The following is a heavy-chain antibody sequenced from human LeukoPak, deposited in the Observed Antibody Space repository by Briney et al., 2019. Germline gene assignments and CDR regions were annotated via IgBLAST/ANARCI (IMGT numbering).Heavy chain of an antibody. V-gene: IGHV4-4*07. CDR2: IYTCGSS. CDR1: SGSISSYY. Sequence: SETLSLTCTVSSGSISSYYWSWIRQPAGKGLEWIGRIYTCGSSNYNPSLKSRVTMSVDTSKNQFSLRLTSVTAADTAVYYCARDSYYYDSSAYYLSAFDIWGQGTMVTVSS. D-gene: IGHD3-22*01. J-gene: IGHJ3*02. CDR3: ARDSYYYDSSAYYLSAFDI.